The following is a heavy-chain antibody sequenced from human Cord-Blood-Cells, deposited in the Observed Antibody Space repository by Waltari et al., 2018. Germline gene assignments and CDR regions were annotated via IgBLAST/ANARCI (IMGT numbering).Heavy chain of an antibody. CDR1: GYTLTELS. J-gene: IGHJ4*02. D-gene: IGHD3-22*01. CDR2: FDPEDGQT. CDR3: ATGDSSELFFDY. V-gene: IGHV1-24*01. Sequence: QVQLVQSGAEVKKPGASVKVSCKVSGYTLTELSMPWVRSAPGKGLEWMGSFDPEDGQTIYAQKFQGGVTMTEDASTDSAYMGLSSLSSEATAVYYCATGDSSELFFDYWGQGSLVTVSS.